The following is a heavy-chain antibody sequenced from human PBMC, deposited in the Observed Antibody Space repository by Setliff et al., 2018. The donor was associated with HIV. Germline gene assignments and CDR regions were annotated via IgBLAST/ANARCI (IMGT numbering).Heavy chain of an antibody. V-gene: IGHV4-4*07. CDR1: GDSLNTYY. J-gene: IGHJ4*02. CDR3: ARGNNDLESFDY. CDR2: IYASGKT. D-gene: IGHD3-3*01. Sequence: LSLTCNVSGDSLNTYYWSWIRQSGGRGLEWIGRIYASGKTTFNPSLKSRVRMSVDTSKNQFSLKLTSVTASDTAVYYCARGNNDLESFDYWGQGALVTVSS.